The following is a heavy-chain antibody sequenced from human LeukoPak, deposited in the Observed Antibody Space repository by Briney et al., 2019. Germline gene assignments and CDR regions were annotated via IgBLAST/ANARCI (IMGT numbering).Heavy chain of an antibody. D-gene: IGHD6-13*01. J-gene: IGHJ3*02. CDR1: GFSFSSYT. CDR3: TRAIIVALGTGPFDI. Sequence: GGSLRLSCAASGFSFSSYTMNWVRLAPGRGLEWVSSIIGTSEMHYADSVKGRFTVSRDNDKNSLFLQLYSLSVEDTAVYYCTRAIIVALGTGPFDIWGQGTVVTVSS. V-gene: IGHV3-21*06. CDR2: IIGTSEM.